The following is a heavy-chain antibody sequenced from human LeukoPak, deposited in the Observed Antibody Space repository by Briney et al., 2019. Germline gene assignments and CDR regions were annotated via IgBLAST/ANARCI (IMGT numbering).Heavy chain of an antibody. J-gene: IGHJ4*02. D-gene: IGHD3-22*01. CDR3: ARDLLDSSGYDY. Sequence: PGRSLRLSCAASGFTFSSYAMHWVRQAPGKGLEWVAVISYDGSNKYYADSVKGRFTISRDNSKNTLYLQMNSLRAEDTAVYYCARDLLDSSGYDYWGQGTLVTVSS. CDR2: ISYDGSNK. V-gene: IGHV3-30-3*01. CDR1: GFTFSSYA.